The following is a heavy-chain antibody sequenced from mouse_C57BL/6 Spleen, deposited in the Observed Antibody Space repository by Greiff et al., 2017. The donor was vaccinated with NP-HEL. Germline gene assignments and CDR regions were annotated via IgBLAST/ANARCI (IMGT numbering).Heavy chain of an antibody. Sequence: VQLQQSGAELARPGASVKMSCKASGYTFTSYTMHWVKQRPGQGLEWIGYINPSSGYTKYNQKFKDKATLTADKSSSTAYMQLSSLTSEDSAVYYCARFWDYDAWFAYWGQGTLVTVSA. D-gene: IGHD2-4*01. J-gene: IGHJ3*01. V-gene: IGHV1-4*01. CDR2: INPSSGYT. CDR3: ARFWDYDAWFAY. CDR1: GYTFTSYT.